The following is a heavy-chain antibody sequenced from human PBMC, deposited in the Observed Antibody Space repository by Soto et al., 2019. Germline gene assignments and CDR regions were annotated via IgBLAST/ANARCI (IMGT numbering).Heavy chain of an antibody. J-gene: IGHJ4*02. V-gene: IGHV3-23*01. CDR1: GFTFSSYA. Sequence: GGSLRLSCAASGFTFSSYAMHWVRQAPGKGLEWVAAISGGGSNTYYADSVKGRFTISRDNSKNTLYLQMNSLRAEDTAVYYCAKDPAQVPFDYWGQGTLVTVSS. CDR2: ISGGGSNT. CDR3: AKDPAQVPFDY.